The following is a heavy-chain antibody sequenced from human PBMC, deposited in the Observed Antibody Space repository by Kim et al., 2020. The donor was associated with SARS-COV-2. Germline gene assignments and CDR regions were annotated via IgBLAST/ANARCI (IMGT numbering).Heavy chain of an antibody. D-gene: IGHD5-12*01. CDR1: GGSFSGYY. Sequence: SETLSLTCAVYGGSFSGYYWSWIRQPPGKGLEWIGEINHSGSTNYNPSLKSRVTISVDTSKNQFSLKLSSVTAADTAVYYCARDGYNYVGRRRFDYWGQGTLVTVSS. CDR3: ARDGYNYVGRRRFDY. J-gene: IGHJ4*02. V-gene: IGHV4-34*01. CDR2: INHSGST.